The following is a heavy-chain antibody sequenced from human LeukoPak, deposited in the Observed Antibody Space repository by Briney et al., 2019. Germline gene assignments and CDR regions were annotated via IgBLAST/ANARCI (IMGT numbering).Heavy chain of an antibody. CDR3: ARERSDCSGSACYSRNRNHSGLDV. Sequence: GASVKVSCKASGSIFSNYAITWVRQAPGQGLEWMGRIIPMLGVANNAENFQDRVTINADKSTNTMYMELSSLRSEDTAVYYCARERSDCSGSACYSRNRNHSGLDVWGQGTTVTVSS. CDR2: IIPMLGVA. D-gene: IGHD2-15*01. CDR1: GSIFSNYA. J-gene: IGHJ6*02. V-gene: IGHV1-69*04.